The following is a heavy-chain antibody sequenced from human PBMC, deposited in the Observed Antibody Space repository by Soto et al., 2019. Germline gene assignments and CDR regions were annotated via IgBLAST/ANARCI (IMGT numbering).Heavy chain of an antibody. CDR1: GLNFSGSA. V-gene: IGHV3-73*02. J-gene: IGHJ4*02. CDR3: TAERDF. Sequence: EVHLVESGGGLVQIGGSLKLSCVTSGLNFSGSAMHWARQASGKGLEWVARIRSRPHNYATTYAASVEGRFTISRDDLKNTVYLQMNGLKTDDTALYYCTAERDFWGRGTLVTVSS. CDR2: IRSRPHNYAT.